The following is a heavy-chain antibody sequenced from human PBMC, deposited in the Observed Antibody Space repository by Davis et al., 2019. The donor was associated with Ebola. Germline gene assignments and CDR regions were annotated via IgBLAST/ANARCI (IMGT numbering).Heavy chain of an antibody. CDR2: ISQSGST. Sequence: SETLSLTCAVSGDSISSSNWWSWFRQPPGKGLEWIVEISQSGSTNYNPSLKSRVTISVDTSKNQFSLKLSSVTAADTAVYYCARGCRSLGKDAFDIWGQGTMVTVSS. CDR1: GDSISSSNW. J-gene: IGHJ3*02. D-gene: IGHD7-27*01. V-gene: IGHV4-4*02. CDR3: ARGCRSLGKDAFDI.